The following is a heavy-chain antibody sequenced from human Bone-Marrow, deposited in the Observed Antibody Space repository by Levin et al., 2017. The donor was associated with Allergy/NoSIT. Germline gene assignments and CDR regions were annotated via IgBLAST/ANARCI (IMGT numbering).Heavy chain of an antibody. Sequence: PGGSLRLSCGTSGFTFTSYEMHWVRQAPGKGLEWVSYISPFGDTIYYADSVKGRFTISRDNAKNSVHLQMDGLRVDDTAVYYCARELQPVGPYSHGLDVWGRGTTVIVSS. V-gene: IGHV3-48*03. CDR1: GFTFTSYE. CDR3: ARELQPVGPYSHGLDV. CDR2: ISPFGDTI. J-gene: IGHJ6*02. D-gene: IGHD4-23*01.